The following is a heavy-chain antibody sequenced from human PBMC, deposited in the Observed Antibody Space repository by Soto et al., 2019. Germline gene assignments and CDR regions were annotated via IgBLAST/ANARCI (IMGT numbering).Heavy chain of an antibody. CDR1: GFSLTTAGAG. J-gene: IGHJ5*02. CDR2: IYWNDDT. CDR3: AHRGYGNYPRDNWFDP. V-gene: IGHV2-5*01. D-gene: IGHD4-17*01. Sequence: QITLKESGPTLVKPTQTLTLTCTFSGFSLTTAGAGVGWIRQPPGKALEWLALIYWNDDTRYSPSLKNRLTITKDTSKNQVVLRMTNMDPVDTATYYCAHRGYGNYPRDNWFDPWGQGILVFVSS.